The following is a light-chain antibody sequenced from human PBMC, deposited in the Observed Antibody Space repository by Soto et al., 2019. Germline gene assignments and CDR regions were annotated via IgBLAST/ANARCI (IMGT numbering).Light chain of an antibody. J-gene: IGKJ1*01. CDR3: QQYESYSWT. Sequence: DIQMTQSPSTLSASVGDRVTITCRASQSISSWLAWYQQKLGRAPRLLIYDASSLESGVPSRFSGSGSGTEFTLTISSLQPDDSATYYCQQYESYSWTFGQGTKVDIK. CDR2: DAS. CDR1: QSISSW. V-gene: IGKV1-5*01.